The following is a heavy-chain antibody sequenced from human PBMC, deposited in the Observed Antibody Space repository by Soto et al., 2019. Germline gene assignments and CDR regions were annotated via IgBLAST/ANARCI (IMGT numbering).Heavy chain of an antibody. CDR3: ARQDGAAAYYFDY. CDR2: IYPGASDT. CDR1: GFTFTSYW. V-gene: IGHV5-51*01. Sequence: GESLKISCKGSGFTFTSYWIGWVRQMPGKGLEWMGIIYPGASDTRYSPSFQGQVTISADKSINTAYLQWTSLKASDTAMYCCARQDGAAAYYFDYWGQGTLVTVSS. D-gene: IGHD2-2*01. J-gene: IGHJ4*02.